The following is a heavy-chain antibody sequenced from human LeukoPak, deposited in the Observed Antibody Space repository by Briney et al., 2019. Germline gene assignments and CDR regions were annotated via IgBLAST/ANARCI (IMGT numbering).Heavy chain of an antibody. J-gene: IGHJ4*02. D-gene: IGHD6-19*01. Sequence: GGSLRLSCAASGFTFSSYGMHWVRQAPGKGLEWVAFIRYDGSKKYYADSVKGRFTISRDNAKNSVYLQMSSLRVEDTAVYYCAREHGSAWPIDFDYWGQGTLVTVSS. CDR1: GFTFSSYG. V-gene: IGHV3-30*02. CDR2: IRYDGSKK. CDR3: AREHGSAWPIDFDY.